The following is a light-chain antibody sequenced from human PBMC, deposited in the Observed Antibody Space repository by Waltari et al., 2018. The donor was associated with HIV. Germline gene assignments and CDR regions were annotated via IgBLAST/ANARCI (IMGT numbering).Light chain of an antibody. V-gene: IGKV3-11*01. CDR2: DAS. CDR3: QQRHNWLT. J-gene: IGKJ4*01. CDR1: STVSDY. Sequence: EVVLTQSPATLSLSPGETATLSCRASSTVSDYLAWYQHKPGQAPRLLSYDASNRATDTPPRFSGSGSGTDFTLTINSLEPDDSAIYYCQQRHNWLTFGGGTKVEIK.